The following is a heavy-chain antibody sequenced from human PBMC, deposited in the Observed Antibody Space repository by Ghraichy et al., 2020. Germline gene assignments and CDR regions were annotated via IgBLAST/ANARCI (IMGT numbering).Heavy chain of an antibody. CDR2: MSPDTGNA. J-gene: IGHJ6*02. Sequence: ASVKGSCKASGYIFTTYDINWVRQATGQGLEWMGWMSPDTGNADSAQNFQGRVTMTRNTSINTAYMELSSLRSEDTAVYYCARGTYGYHAMDVWGQGTTVTVSS. CDR3: ARGTYGYHAMDV. D-gene: IGHD5-24*01. CDR1: GYIFTTYD. V-gene: IGHV1-8*01.